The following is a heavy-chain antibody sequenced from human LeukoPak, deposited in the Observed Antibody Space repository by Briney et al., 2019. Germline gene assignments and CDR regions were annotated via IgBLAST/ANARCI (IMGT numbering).Heavy chain of an antibody. CDR2: INTNTGNP. Sequence: ASVKVSCKASGYTFSTYGMRWVRQAPGQGLEWMGWINTNTGNPTYSQGFTGRFVFSLDTSVSTAYLQISSLKAEDTAVYYCARVEDSSFYDNSGYSFDY. J-gene: IGHJ4*01. V-gene: IGHV7-4-1*02. CDR3: ARVEDSSFYDNSGYSFDY. CDR1: GYTFSTYG. D-gene: IGHD3-22*01.